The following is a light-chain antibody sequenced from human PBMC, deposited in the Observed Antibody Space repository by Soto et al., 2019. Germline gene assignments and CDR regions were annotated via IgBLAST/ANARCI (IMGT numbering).Light chain of an antibody. Sequence: EIVMTQSPATLSVSPGERVSLSCGASQSIYDKLAWYQQKPGQTPRLLIYDASTRATGISGSFSGSGSGTDFTLTISSLQPEDFATYYCQQFNNFLWTFGQGTMVDIK. V-gene: IGKV3-15*01. CDR2: DAS. CDR1: QSIYDK. J-gene: IGKJ1*01. CDR3: QQFNNFLWT.